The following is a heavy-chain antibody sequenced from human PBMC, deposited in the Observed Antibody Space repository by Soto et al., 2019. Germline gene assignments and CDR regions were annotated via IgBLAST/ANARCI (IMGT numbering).Heavy chain of an antibody. V-gene: IGHV3-23*01. CDR3: AKDRCSSWTSYCYYYYGMDV. Sequence: PGGSLRLSCAASGFTFSSYAMSWVRQAPGKGLEWVSAISGSGGSTYYADSVKGRFTISRDNSKNTLYLQMNSLRAEDTAVYYCAKDRCSSWTSYCYYYYGMDVWGQGTTVTVSS. CDR2: ISGSGGST. CDR1: GFTFSSYA. J-gene: IGHJ6*02. D-gene: IGHD6-13*01.